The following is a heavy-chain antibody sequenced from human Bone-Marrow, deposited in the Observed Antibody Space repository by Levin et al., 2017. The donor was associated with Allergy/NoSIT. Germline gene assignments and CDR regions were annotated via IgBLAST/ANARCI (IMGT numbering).Heavy chain of an antibody. D-gene: IGHD2-2*01. CDR2: ISYDGSKT. J-gene: IGHJ3*01. CDR3: ARCRSTSPPEEVQAVDL. Sequence: GGSLRLSCAASGFAFSNFALHWVRQAPGKGLEWVAFISYDGSKTYYADSVKGRFTISRDNSKKTVDVHLHRLRADDTAIYFCARCRSTSPPEEVQAVDLWGRGTRVTVS. V-gene: IGHV3-30*04. CDR1: GFAFSNFA.